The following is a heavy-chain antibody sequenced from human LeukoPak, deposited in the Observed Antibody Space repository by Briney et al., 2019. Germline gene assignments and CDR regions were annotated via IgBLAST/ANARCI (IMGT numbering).Heavy chain of an antibody. Sequence: GASVKVSCKASGGTFSSYVISWVRQAPGQGLEWMGRIIPILGIANYAQKFQGRVTITADKSTSTAYMELSSLRSEDTAVYYCARVRGSSLYYYDSSGYYFDYWGQGTLVTVSS. V-gene: IGHV1-69*04. CDR1: GGTFSSYV. D-gene: IGHD3-22*01. J-gene: IGHJ4*02. CDR3: ARVRGSSLYYYDSSGYYFDY. CDR2: IIPILGIA.